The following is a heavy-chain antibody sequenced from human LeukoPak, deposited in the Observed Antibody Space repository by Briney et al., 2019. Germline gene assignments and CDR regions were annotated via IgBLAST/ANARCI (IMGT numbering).Heavy chain of an antibody. CDR1: GGSISSSSYY. CDR2: IYHSGST. CDR3: VRDRGSGWTRGPLDY. J-gene: IGHJ4*02. V-gene: IGHV4-39*07. D-gene: IGHD6-19*01. Sequence: PSETLSLTCTVSGGSISSSSYYWGWIRQPPGNGLEWIGSIYHSGSTYYNPSLKSRVTISVDTSKNQFSLKLSSVTAADTAVYYCVRDRGSGWTRGPLDYWGQGTLVTVSS.